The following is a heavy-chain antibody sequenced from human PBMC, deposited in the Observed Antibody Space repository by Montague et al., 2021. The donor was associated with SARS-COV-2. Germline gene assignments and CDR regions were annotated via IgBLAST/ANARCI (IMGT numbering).Heavy chain of an antibody. CDR3: ARALFLNQDV. J-gene: IGHJ6*02. CDR2: INDSSIT. CDR1: LHSLIGYN. Sequence: SETLSLTCAADLHSLIGYNRAWIGQPHGKGLQSTGAINDSSITNRYPSFKSRANISVDSSKKEFSLTLRSVTAADTGVYYCARALFLNQDVWGQGTTVIVSS. V-gene: IGHV4-34*04.